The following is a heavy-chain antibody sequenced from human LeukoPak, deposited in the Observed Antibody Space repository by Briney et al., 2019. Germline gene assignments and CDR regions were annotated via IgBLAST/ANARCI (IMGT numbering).Heavy chain of an antibody. Sequence: ASVKVSCKASGYTFTSYDINWVRQATGQGPEWMGWMNPNSGNTGYAQKFQGRVTMTRNTSISTAYMELSSLRSEDTGVYYCARGPSGGVIIFYYYGVDVWGQGTTVTVSS. J-gene: IGHJ6*02. D-gene: IGHD3-16*02. CDR1: GYTFTSYD. CDR2: MNPNSGNT. CDR3: ARGPSGGVIIFYYYGVDV. V-gene: IGHV1-8*01.